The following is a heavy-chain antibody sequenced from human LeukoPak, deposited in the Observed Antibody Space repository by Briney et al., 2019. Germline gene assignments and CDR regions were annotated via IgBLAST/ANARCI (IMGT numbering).Heavy chain of an antibody. CDR2: IKEDGSDK. J-gene: IGHJ4*02. D-gene: IGHD6-13*01. Sequence: GGSLRLSCAASGFTFSGSWMTWVRQAPGKGLEWVAHIKEDGSDKYYVDSVTGRFTISRDNTKNSLYLQMSSLRAEDTAVYYCARSLNSWEQQLALDYWGQGTLVTVSS. CDR3: ARSLNSWEQQLALDY. CDR1: GFTFSGSW. V-gene: IGHV3-7*05.